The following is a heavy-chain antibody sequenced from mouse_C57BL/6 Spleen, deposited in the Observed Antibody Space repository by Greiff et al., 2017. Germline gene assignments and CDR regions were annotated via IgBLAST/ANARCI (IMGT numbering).Heavy chain of an antibody. CDR3: ARGTFFAY. CDR1: GYTFTSYW. D-gene: IGHD3-3*01. CDR2: IDPSDSYT. V-gene: IGHV1-69*01. Sequence: VQLQQSGAELVMPGASVKLSCKASGYTFTSYWMHWVKQRPGQGLEWIGEIDPSDSYTNYNQKFKGKSTLTVDKASSTAYMQLSSLTSEDSAVYYGARGTFFAYWGQGTLVTVSA. J-gene: IGHJ3*01.